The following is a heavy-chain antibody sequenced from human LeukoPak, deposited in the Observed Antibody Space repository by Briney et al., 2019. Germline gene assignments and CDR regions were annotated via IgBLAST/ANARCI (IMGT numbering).Heavy chain of an antibody. V-gene: IGHV1-58*01. CDR2: IVVGSGNT. J-gene: IGHJ4*02. Sequence: SVKVSCKASGFTFTSSAVQWVRQARGQRLEWIGWIVVGSGNTNYAQKLQGRVTMTTDTSTSTAYMELRSLRSDDTAVYYCARLGHDYGDYFDYWGQGTLVTVSS. D-gene: IGHD4-17*01. CDR3: ARLGHDYGDYFDY. CDR1: GFTFTSSA.